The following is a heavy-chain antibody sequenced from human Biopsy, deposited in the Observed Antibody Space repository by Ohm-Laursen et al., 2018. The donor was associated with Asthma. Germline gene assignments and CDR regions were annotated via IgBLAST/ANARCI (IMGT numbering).Heavy chain of an antibody. CDR3: ARVKDGYNFDY. CDR2: IYHSGST. J-gene: IGHJ4*02. V-gene: IGHV4-30-2*01. D-gene: IGHD5-24*01. Sequence: SQTLSLTCAVSGGSISSGGYSWSWIRQPPGKGLEWIGYIYHSGSTYYNPSLKGRVTISVDRSKHQFSLKLSSVTAADTAVYYCARVKDGYNFDYWGQGTLVTVSS. CDR1: GGSISSGGYS.